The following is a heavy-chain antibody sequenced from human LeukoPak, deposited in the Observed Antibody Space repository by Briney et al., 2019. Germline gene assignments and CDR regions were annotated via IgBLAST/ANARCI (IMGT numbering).Heavy chain of an antibody. CDR1: GFTFSSYW. J-gene: IGHJ5*02. CDR3: ARATLTYYYDSSGYYR. Sequence: GGSLRLSCAASGFTFSSYWMSWVRQAPGKGLEWVANIKQDGSEKYYVDSVKGRFTISRDNAKNSLYLQTNSLRAEDTAVYYCARATLTYYYDSSGYYRWGQGTLVTVSS. D-gene: IGHD3-22*01. CDR2: IKQDGSEK. V-gene: IGHV3-7*01.